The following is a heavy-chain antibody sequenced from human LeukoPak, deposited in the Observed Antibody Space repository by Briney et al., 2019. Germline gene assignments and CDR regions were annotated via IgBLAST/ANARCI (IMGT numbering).Heavy chain of an antibody. CDR3: ARGIWEVRQGVTPLDPFDP. V-gene: IGHV1-69*06. D-gene: IGHD3-16*01. J-gene: IGHJ5*02. Sequence: ASVKVSCKASGGTFNTYAISWVRQAPGQGLEWMGGIIPIFGTTNYALNFQGRVTITADKSTTTAYMELSSLRSEDTAVYYCARGIWEVRQGVTPLDPFDPWGQGTLVTVSS. CDR1: GGTFNTYA. CDR2: IIPIFGTT.